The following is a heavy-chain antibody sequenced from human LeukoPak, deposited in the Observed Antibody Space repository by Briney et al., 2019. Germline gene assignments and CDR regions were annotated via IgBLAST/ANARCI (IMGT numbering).Heavy chain of an antibody. J-gene: IGHJ5*02. V-gene: IGHV1-8*01. CDR2: MNPNSGNT. D-gene: IGHD4-23*01. Sequence: ASVKAPCKASGYTFTTYDINWVRQATGQGLEWMGWMNPNSGNTGYAQKFQGRVTMTRNTSISTAYMELSSLRPEDTAVYYCARGPNKSDGGNSGSAWFDPWGQGTLVTVSS. CDR1: GYTFTTYD. CDR3: ARGPNKSDGGNSGSAWFDP.